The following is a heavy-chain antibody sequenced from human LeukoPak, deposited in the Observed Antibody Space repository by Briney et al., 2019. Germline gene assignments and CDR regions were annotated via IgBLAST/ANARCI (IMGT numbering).Heavy chain of an antibody. V-gene: IGHV3-21*01. CDR1: GFTLSSYN. J-gene: IGHJ4*02. D-gene: IGHD3-10*01. CDR3: ARALARGYFDF. Sequence: GGSLRLSCAASGFTLSSYNMKWVRQAPGKGLEWVSSISYRSSDIEYADSVKGRFTISRDNSKNTLYLQMNSLRVEDTAVYYCARALARGYFDFWGQGNLVTVSS. CDR2: ISYRSSDI.